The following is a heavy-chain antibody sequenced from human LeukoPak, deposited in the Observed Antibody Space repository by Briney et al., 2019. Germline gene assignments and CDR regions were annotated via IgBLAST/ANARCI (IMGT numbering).Heavy chain of an antibody. J-gene: IGHJ4*02. CDR3: ARHLAAAAQFDY. V-gene: IGHV4-39*01. Sequence: SETLSLTCTVSGGSISSSSYYWGWIRQPPGKGLEWIGSIYYSGSTYYNPSLKSRVTISVDTSKNQFSLKLSSVTAADTAVYYCARHLAAAAQFDYWGQGTLVTVSS. CDR2: IYYSGST. D-gene: IGHD6-13*01. CDR1: GGSISSSSYY.